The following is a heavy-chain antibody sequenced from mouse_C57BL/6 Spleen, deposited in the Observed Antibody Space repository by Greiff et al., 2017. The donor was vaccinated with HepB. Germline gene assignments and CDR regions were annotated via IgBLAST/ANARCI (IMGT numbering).Heavy chain of an antibody. Sequence: QVQLQQSGAELVKPGASVKISCKASGYAFSSYWMNWVKQRPGKGLEWIGQIYHGDGDTNYNGKFKGKATLTADKSSSTAYMQLSSLTSEDSAVYFCARWGVYDGYYDAMDYWGQGTSVTVSS. D-gene: IGHD2-3*01. CDR3: ARWGVYDGYYDAMDY. CDR1: GYAFSSYW. J-gene: IGHJ4*01. CDR2: IYHGDGDT. V-gene: IGHV1-80*01.